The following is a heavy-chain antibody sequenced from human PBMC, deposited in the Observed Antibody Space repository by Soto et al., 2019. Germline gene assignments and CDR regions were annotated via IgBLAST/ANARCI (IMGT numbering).Heavy chain of an antibody. D-gene: IGHD3-10*01. Sequence: GGSLRLSCAASGFTFSSCGMHWVRQAPGKGLEWLAVISHDGSNKYYADSVKGRFTISRDNSKNTLYMQMNSLRAEDTAVYYCAKDLAYYGSGSYDWFDYWGQGTLVTVSS. J-gene: IGHJ4*02. CDR1: GFTFSSCG. CDR3: AKDLAYYGSGSYDWFDY. CDR2: ISHDGSNK. V-gene: IGHV3-30*18.